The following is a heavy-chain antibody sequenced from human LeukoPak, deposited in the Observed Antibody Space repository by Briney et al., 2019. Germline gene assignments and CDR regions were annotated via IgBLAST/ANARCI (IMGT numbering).Heavy chain of an antibody. CDR1: GYTFTGYY. V-gene: IGHV1-2*02. CDR3: ARSPVGSSALGY. Sequence: ASVKVSCKASGYTFTGYYMHWVRQAPGQGLEWMGWINPNSGGTNYAQKFQGRVTMTRDTSISTAYMELSGLRSDDTAVYYCARSPVGSSALGYWGQGTLVTVSP. CDR2: INPNSGGT. D-gene: IGHD3-10*01. J-gene: IGHJ4*02.